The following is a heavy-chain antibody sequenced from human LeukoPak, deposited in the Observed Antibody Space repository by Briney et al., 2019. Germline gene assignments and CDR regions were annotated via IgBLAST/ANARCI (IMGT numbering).Heavy chain of an antibody. D-gene: IGHD1-14*01. CDR2: IHQDGSEK. CDR3: ARDSYRALEY. V-gene: IGHV3-7*01. Sequence: GGSLGLSCEASGYTFSSHWMSWVRQAPGKGLEWVANIHQDGSEKYYVDSVKGRFTISRDNAKNSLFLQMNSLRAEDTAVYYCARDSYRALEYWGQGTLVTVSS. CDR1: GYTFSSHW. J-gene: IGHJ4*02.